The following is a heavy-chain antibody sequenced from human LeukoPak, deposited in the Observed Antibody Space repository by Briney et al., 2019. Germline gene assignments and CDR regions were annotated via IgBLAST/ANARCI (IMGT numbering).Heavy chain of an antibody. Sequence: GGSLRISCAASGFSFTNIWMSWVRQAPGKGLEWVSAISNNGGYTYYADSVQGRFTISRDNSKSTLCLQMNSLRAEDTALYYCAKDMIAVAGRDAFDIWGQGTMVTVSS. CDR3: AKDMIAVAGRDAFDI. D-gene: IGHD6-19*01. CDR2: ISNNGGYT. CDR1: GFSFTNIW. V-gene: IGHV3-23*01. J-gene: IGHJ3*02.